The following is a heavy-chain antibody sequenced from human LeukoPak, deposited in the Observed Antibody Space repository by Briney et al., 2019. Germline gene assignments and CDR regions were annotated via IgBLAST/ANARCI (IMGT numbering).Heavy chain of an antibody. D-gene: IGHD7-27*01. Sequence: GGSLRLSCAASGFTSSSYSMNWVRQAPGKGLEWVSYISSSSSTIYYADSVKGRFTISRDNAKNSLYLQMNSLRAEDTAVYYCVRESFSRGDFNWGQGTLVSVSS. CDR3: VRESFSRGDFN. CDR2: ISSSSSTI. CDR1: GFTSSSYS. V-gene: IGHV3-48*01. J-gene: IGHJ4*02.